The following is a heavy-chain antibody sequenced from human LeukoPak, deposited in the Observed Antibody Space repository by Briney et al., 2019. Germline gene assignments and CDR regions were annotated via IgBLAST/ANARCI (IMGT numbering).Heavy chain of an antibody. V-gene: IGHV3-48*01. CDR3: AKTPRASGSSSLFDY. J-gene: IGHJ4*02. CDR1: GFTFDDYG. Sequence: GGSLRLSCAASGFTFDDYGMNWVRQAPGKGLEWVSYISSSGSTIYYADSVKGRFTISRDNSKNTLYLQMNSLRAEDTAVYYCAKTPRASGSSSLFDYWGQGTLVTVSS. D-gene: IGHD1-26*01. CDR2: ISSSGSTI.